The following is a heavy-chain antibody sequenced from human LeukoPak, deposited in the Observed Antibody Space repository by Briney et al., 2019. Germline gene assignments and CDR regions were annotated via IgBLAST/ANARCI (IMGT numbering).Heavy chain of an antibody. Sequence: SETLSLTCTVSGYSISSGYYWGWIRPPPGKGLEWIGSIYHSGSTYYNPSLKSRVTISVDTSKNQFSLKLSSVTAADTAVYYCARHGLSSRFNWFDPWGQGALVTVSS. D-gene: IGHD3-3*01. V-gene: IGHV4-38-2*02. CDR1: GYSISSGYY. CDR3: ARHGLSSRFNWFDP. CDR2: IYHSGST. J-gene: IGHJ5*02.